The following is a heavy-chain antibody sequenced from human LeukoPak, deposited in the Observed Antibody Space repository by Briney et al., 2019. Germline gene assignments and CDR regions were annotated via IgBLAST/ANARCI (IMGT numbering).Heavy chain of an antibody. CDR1: GGSFSGYY. V-gene: IGHV4-34*01. J-gene: IGHJ4*02. CDR3: ARGSGSYSY. D-gene: IGHD1-26*01. Sequence: SETLSLTCAVYGGSFSGYYWSWIRQPPGKGLEWIGEINHSGSTNYNPSLRSRVTISVDTSKNQFSLKLSSVTAADTAVYYCARGSGSYSYWGQGTLVTVSS. CDR2: INHSGST.